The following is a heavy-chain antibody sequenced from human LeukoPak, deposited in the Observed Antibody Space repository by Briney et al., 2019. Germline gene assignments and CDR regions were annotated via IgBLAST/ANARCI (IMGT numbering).Heavy chain of an antibody. V-gene: IGHV3-48*01. J-gene: IGHJ4*02. CDR2: ISSSSSTI. Sequence: GGSLRLSCAASGFTFSSYSMNWVRQAPGKGLEWVSYISSSSSTIYYADSVKGRFTISRDNSKNTLYLQMNSLRAEDTAIYYCAKVVVVIPSGTYYFDSWGQGTLVTVSS. D-gene: IGHD2-2*01. CDR1: GFTFSSYS. CDR3: AKVVVVIPSGTYYFDS.